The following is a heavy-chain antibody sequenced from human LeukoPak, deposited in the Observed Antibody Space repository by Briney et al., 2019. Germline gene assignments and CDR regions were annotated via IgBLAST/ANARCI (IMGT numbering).Heavy chain of an antibody. CDR2: ISGSGDSR. V-gene: IGHV3-23*01. CDR1: GFIFSNHA. J-gene: IGHJ4*02. CDR3: AKDPREDCSGGSCYYFDW. D-gene: IGHD2-15*01. Sequence: PGGSLRLSCAASGFIFSNHAMSWVRQAPGKGLEWVSAISGSGDSRYYADSVNGRFTISRDNSKNTLYLQMSSLRAEDTVIYHCAKDPREDCSGGSCYYFDWWGQGSLVTVSS.